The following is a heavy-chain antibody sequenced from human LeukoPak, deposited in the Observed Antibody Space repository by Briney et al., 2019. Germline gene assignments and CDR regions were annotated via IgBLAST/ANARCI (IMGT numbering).Heavy chain of an antibody. CDR3: AELGITMIGGV. Sequence: GGSLRLSCAASGFTFSSYSMNWVRHAPGKGLVWVSRINSDGSSTSYADSVKGRFTISRDNAKNSLYLQMNSLRAEDTAVYYCAELGITMIGGVWGKGTTVTISS. J-gene: IGHJ6*04. D-gene: IGHD3-10*02. V-gene: IGHV3-74*01. CDR2: INSDGSST. CDR1: GFTFSSYS.